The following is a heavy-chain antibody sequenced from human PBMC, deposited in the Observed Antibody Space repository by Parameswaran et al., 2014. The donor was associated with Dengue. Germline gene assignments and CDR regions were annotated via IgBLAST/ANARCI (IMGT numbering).Heavy chain of an antibody. CDR3: AKDFGAYCGGDCYFFDY. D-gene: IGHD2-21*02. J-gene: IGHJ4*02. CDR2: ISGSGGST. V-gene: IGHV3-23*01. Sequence: RWIRQPPGKGLEWVSAISGSGGSTYYADSVKGRFTISRDNSKNTLYLQMNSLRAEDTAVYYCAKDFGAYCGGDCYFFDYWGQGTLVTVSS.